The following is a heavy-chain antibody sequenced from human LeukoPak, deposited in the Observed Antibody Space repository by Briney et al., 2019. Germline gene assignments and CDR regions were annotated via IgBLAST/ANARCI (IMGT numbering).Heavy chain of an antibody. D-gene: IGHD3-10*01. CDR2: IHTSGYT. V-gene: IGHV4-4*08. Sequence: SETLSLTCIVSGASISSHYWSWIRQPPGKGLEWIGYIHTSGYTNYNPSLQSRVTISTDISENQFSLKLTSVTAADTAVYYCARLGQITMVQGQSYYYHSMDVWAQGTTVTVSS. J-gene: IGHJ6*02. CDR1: GASISSHY. CDR3: ARLGQITMVQGQSYYYHSMDV.